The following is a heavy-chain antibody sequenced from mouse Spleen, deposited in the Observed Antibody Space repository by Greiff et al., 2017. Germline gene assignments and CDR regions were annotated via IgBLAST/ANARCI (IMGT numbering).Heavy chain of an antibody. Sequence: QVQLQQPGAELVRPGTSVKLSCKASGYTFTSYWMHWVKQRPGQGLEWIGVIDPSDSYTNYNQKFKGKATLTVDTSSSTAYMQLSSLTSEDSAVYYCAGNWDVGYFDYWGQGTTLTVSS. J-gene: IGHJ2*01. CDR1: GYTFTSYW. D-gene: IGHD4-1*01. CDR2: IDPSDSYT. CDR3: AGNWDVGYFDY. V-gene: IGHV1-59*01.